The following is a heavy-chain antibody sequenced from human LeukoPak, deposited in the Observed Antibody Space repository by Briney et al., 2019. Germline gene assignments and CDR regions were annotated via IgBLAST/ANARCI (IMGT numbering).Heavy chain of an antibody. D-gene: IGHD3-3*01. V-gene: IGHV1-69*05. Sequence: EASVKVSCKASGGTFSSYAISWVRQAPGQGLEWMGGIIPIFGTANYAQKFQGRVTITTDESTSTAYMELSSLGSEDTAVYYCARVLTYDFWSGYQGSYNWFDPWGQGTLVTVSS. CDR2: IIPIFGTA. CDR1: GGTFSSYA. CDR3: ARVLTYDFWSGYQGSYNWFDP. J-gene: IGHJ5*02.